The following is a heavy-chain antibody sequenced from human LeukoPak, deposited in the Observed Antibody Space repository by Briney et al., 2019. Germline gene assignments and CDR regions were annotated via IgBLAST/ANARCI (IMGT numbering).Heavy chain of an antibody. CDR1: GFTFSSYA. V-gene: IGHV3-48*01. CDR2: ISSTGGTI. D-gene: IGHD2-15*01. Sequence: GGSLRLSCAASGFTFSSYAMSWVRQAPGKGLEWVSFISSTGGTIYYADSVKGRFTVSRDNGKNSLLLQMNSLRAEDTALYYCARGYSRAAFDIWGQGTVVAVSS. J-gene: IGHJ3*02. CDR3: ARGYSRAAFDI.